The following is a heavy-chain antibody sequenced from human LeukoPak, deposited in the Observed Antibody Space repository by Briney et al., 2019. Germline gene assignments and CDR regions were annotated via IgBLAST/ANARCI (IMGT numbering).Heavy chain of an antibody. CDR3: ARDLYYYDSSGYY. CDR2: ISTSTSSSNI. J-gene: IGHJ4*02. CDR1: GFMFSRYT. D-gene: IGHD3-22*01. Sequence: GGSLRLSCAASGFMFSRYTMNWVRQAPGKGLDWVSSISTSTSSSNIYYADSVKGRFTISRDNAKNSLYLQMNSLRAEDTAVYYCARDLYYYDSSGYYWGQGTLVTVSS. V-gene: IGHV3-21*01.